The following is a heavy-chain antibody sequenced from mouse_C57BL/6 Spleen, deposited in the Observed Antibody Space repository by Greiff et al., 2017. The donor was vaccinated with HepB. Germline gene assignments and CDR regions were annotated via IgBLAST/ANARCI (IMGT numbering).Heavy chain of an antibody. J-gene: IGHJ1*03. CDR3: ARAYGSSSGYFDV. D-gene: IGHD1-1*01. CDR1: GFTFSDYY. V-gene: IGHV5-16*01. CDR2: INYDGSST. Sequence: DVKLVESEGGLVQPGSSMKLSCTASGFTFSDYYMAWVRQVPEKGLEWVANINYDGSSTYYLDSLKSRFIISRDNAKNILYLQMSSLKSEDTATYYCARAYGSSSGYFDVWGTGTTVTVSS.